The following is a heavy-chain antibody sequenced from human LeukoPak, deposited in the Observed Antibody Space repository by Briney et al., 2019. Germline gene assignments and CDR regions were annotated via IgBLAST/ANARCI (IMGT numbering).Heavy chain of an antibody. V-gene: IGHV4-34*01. D-gene: IGHD6-19*01. CDR2: INHSGST. J-gene: IGHJ4*02. CDR1: GGSISNYY. Sequence: SETLSLTCTVSGGSISNYYWSWIRQPPGKGLEWIGEINHSGSTNYNPSLKSRVTISVDTSKNQFSLKLSSVTAADTAVYYCARDLRSSGWYVFDHWGRGTLVTVSS. CDR3: ARDLRSSGWYVFDH.